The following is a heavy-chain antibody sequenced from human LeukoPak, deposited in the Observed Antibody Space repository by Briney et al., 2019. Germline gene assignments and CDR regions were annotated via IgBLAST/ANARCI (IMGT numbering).Heavy chain of an antibody. J-gene: IGHJ4*02. CDR2: IYSGGST. CDR3: ARSEGYYFDY. CDR1: GFTVSSNY. Sequence: PGGSLSLSCAASGFTVSSNYMSWVRQAPGKGLEWVSVIYSGGSTYYADSVKGRFTISRDNSKNTLYLQMNSLRAEDTAVYYCARSEGYYFDYWGQGTLVTVSS. V-gene: IGHV3-53*01.